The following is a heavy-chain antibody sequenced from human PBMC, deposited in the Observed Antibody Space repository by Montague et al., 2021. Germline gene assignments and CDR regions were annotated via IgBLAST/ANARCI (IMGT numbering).Heavy chain of an antibody. CDR3: ARGRLATGDFDY. D-gene: IGHD6-13*01. Sequence: TLSLTCTVSGDSLSSVGYSWTWIRQHPGKGPEWIGYMYYSGSTYYNPSLRSRVTISGDTSKNHFSLRLTPVTAADTAVYYCARGRLATGDFDYWGQGTLVTVSS. V-gene: IGHV4-31*03. CDR2: MYYSGST. J-gene: IGHJ4*02. CDR1: GDSLSSVGYS.